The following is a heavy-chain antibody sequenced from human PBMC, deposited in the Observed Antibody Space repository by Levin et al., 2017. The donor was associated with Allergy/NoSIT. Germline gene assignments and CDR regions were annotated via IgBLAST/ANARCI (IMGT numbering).Heavy chain of an antibody. J-gene: IGHJ4*02. CDR2: IYPGDSHT. CDR1: GYNFIAYW. CDR3: TRRPAGSAITHFDY. V-gene: IGHV5-51*01. Sequence: GESLKISCTVSGYNFIAYWIGWVRQMPGKGLEYMGLIYPGDSHTRYSPSFQGQVTISADKSISTAYLQWSSLKASDTAMYFCTRRPAGSAITHFDYWGQGTLVTVSS. D-gene: IGHD3-10*01.